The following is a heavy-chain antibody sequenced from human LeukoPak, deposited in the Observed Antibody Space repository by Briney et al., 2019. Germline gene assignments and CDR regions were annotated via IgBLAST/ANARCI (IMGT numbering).Heavy chain of an antibody. V-gene: IGHV1-18*01. Sequence: ASVNVSCKASGYTFTSYGNSWVRQAPGQGLEWMGWISAYNGNTNYAQKLQGRVTMTTDTSTSTAYMELRSLRSDDTAVYYCARVMGVDKLLFPDFDYWGQGTLVTVSS. CDR3: ARVMGVDKLLFPDFDY. CDR2: ISAYNGNT. J-gene: IGHJ4*02. D-gene: IGHD2-2*01. CDR1: GYTFTSYG.